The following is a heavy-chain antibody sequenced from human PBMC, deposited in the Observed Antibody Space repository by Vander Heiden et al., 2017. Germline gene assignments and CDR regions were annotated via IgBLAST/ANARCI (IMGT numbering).Heavy chain of an antibody. CDR3: ARKGHGDYAPLDY. CDR2: IYSGGTT. V-gene: IGHV3-53*02. CDR1: GFTVSSNY. J-gene: IGHJ4*02. Sequence: EVQLVETGGGLIQPGGSLRLSCAVSGFTVSSNYMSWVRQAPGKGLEWVSIIYSGGTTYYADSVKGRFTISRDNSKNTVYLQMNSLRAEDTAVYYCARKGHGDYAPLDYWGQGTPVTVSS. D-gene: IGHD4-17*01.